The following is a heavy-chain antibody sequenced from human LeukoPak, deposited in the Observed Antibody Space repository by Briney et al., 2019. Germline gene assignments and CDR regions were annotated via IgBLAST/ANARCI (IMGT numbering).Heavy chain of an antibody. D-gene: IGHD3-10*01. Sequence: SVKVSCKASGGTFSSYAISWVRQAPGQGLEWMGGIIPIFGTANYAQKFQGRVTITADKSTSTAYMELSSLRSEDTAVYYCAVGLRTIRGVIIPQYDAFDIWGQGTMVTVSS. CDR1: GGTFSSYA. J-gene: IGHJ3*02. CDR2: IIPIFGTA. V-gene: IGHV1-69*06. CDR3: AVGLRTIRGVIIPQYDAFDI.